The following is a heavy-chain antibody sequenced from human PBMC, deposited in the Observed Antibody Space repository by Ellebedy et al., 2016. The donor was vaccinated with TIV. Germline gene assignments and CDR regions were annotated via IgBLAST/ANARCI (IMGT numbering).Heavy chain of an antibody. J-gene: IGHJ5*01. V-gene: IGHV3-7*01. CDR3: ARRGSYGDYAVQINNWFDS. CDR2: IRDDSEK. D-gene: IGHD4-17*01. CDR1: GFSFRSYW. Sequence: GESLKISCAASGFSFRSYWMSWVRQAPGKGLEWVANIRDDSEKYYVDSVKGRFTISRDNSENSLYLEMDNLRADDTAVYYCARRGSYGDYAVQINNWFDSWGQGTLVTVSS.